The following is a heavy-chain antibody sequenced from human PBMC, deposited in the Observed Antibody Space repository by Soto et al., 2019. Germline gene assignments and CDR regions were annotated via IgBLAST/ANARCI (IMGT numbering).Heavy chain of an antibody. CDR1: GFTFFSYS. J-gene: IGHJ4*02. CDR3: ARPTYYYDSSGPPAY. V-gene: IGHV3-48*01. D-gene: IGHD3-22*01. Sequence: GGSLRLSCAASGFTFFSYSMNWVRQAPRKGLEWVSYISTGGGTIYYADSVKGRFTVSRDNAKNSLYLQMNSLRAEDTAFYYCARPTYYYDSSGPPAYWGQGTLVTVSS. CDR2: ISTGGGTI.